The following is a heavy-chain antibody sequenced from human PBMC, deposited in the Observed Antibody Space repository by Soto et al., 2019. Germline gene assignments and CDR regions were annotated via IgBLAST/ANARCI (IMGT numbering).Heavy chain of an antibody. J-gene: IGHJ5*02. Sequence: PGGSLRLSCADSGFILRNYWMSWVRQAPGMGLQWVASIKEDGSEKYYVDPVKGRFTISRENAKNSLYLQVNSLRAEDTAVYYCARYRSLDPWGQGILVTVSS. CDR1: GFILRNYW. D-gene: IGHD3-16*02. V-gene: IGHV3-7*03. CDR3: ARYRSLDP. CDR2: IKEDGSEK.